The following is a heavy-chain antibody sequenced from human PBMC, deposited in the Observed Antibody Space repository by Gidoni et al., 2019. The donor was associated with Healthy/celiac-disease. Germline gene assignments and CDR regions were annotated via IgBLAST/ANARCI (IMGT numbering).Heavy chain of an antibody. V-gene: IGHV3-23*01. CDR1: GFTFSSYA. J-gene: IGHJ6*02. CDR3: AKVLDIVVVPAALLGMDV. CDR2: ISGSGGST. Sequence: EVQLLESGGGLVQPGGSLRLSCAASGFTFSSYAMSWVRLAPGKGLEWGSAISGSGGSTYYADSVKGRFTISRDNSKNTLYLQMNSLRAEDTAVYYCAKVLDIVVVPAALLGMDVWGQGTTVTVSS. D-gene: IGHD2-2*01.